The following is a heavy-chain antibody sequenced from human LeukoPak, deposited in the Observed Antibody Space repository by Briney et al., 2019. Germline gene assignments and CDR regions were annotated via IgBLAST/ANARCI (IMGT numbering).Heavy chain of an antibody. CDR3: AKDPRRYSRTGGYFDY. D-gene: IGHD6-13*01. Sequence: SGGSLRLSCAGSGFTFDDYAMHWVRQAPGKGLEWVSGISWNSGSIGYADSVKGRFTISRDNAKNSLYLQMNTLRAEDTAVYYCAKDPRRYSRTGGYFDYWGQGTLVTVSS. V-gene: IGHV3-9*01. CDR2: ISWNSGSI. CDR1: GFTFDDYA. J-gene: IGHJ4*02.